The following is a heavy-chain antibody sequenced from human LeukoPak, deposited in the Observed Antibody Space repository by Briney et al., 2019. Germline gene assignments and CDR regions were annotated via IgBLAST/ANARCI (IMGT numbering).Heavy chain of an antibody. CDR1: GYTFTSYD. Sequence: ASVKVSCKASGYTFTSYDINWVRQATGQGLEWMGWMNPNSGNTGYAQKFQGGVTMTRNTSISTAYMELRSLRSDDTAVYYCAREFGLQLGYYYMDVWAKGPRSPSP. V-gene: IGHV1-8*01. CDR2: MNPNSGNT. J-gene: IGHJ6*03. D-gene: IGHD5-24*01. CDR3: AREFGLQLGYYYMDV.